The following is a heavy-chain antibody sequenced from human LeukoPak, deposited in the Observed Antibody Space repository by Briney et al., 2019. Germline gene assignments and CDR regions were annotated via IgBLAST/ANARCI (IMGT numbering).Heavy chain of an antibody. CDR1: GFTFSSYA. CDR3: ARQTSSSWYGDNWFDP. Sequence: PGGSLRLSCAASGFTFSSYAMSWVRQAPGKGLEWVSAISGSGGSTYYADSVKGRFTISRDNAKNSLYLQMNSLRAEDTAVYYCARQTSSSWYGDNWFDPWGQGTLVTVSS. CDR2: ISGSGGST. V-gene: IGHV3-23*01. J-gene: IGHJ5*02. D-gene: IGHD6-13*01.